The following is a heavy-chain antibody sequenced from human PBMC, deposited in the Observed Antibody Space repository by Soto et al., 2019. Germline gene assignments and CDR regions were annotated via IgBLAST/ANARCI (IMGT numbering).Heavy chain of an antibody. CDR2: ISAYNGNT. J-gene: IGHJ4*02. V-gene: IGHV1-18*01. CDR3: ARDSPYYYDSSGYYSFDY. CDR1: GYTFTSYG. D-gene: IGHD3-22*01. Sequence: GASVKVSCKASGYTFTSYGISWVRQAPGQGLEWMGWISAYNGNTNYAQKLQGRVTMTTDTSTSTAYMELRSLRSDDTAVYYCARDSPYYYDSSGYYSFDYWGQGTQVTV.